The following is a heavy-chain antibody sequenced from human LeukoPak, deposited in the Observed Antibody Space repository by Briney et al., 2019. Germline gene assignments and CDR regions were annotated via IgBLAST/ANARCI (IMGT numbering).Heavy chain of an antibody. CDR2: IYPGDSGT. CDR3: ARVAVQDIVVVPAAMDY. Sequence: GESLKISCKGSGYSFTSYWIGWVRQMPGEGLEWMGIIYPGDSGTRYSPSFQGQVTISADKSIGTAYLQWSSLKASDTAMYYCARVAVQDIVVVPAAMDYWGQGTLVTVSS. J-gene: IGHJ4*02. V-gene: IGHV5-51*01. D-gene: IGHD2-2*01. CDR1: GYSFTSYW.